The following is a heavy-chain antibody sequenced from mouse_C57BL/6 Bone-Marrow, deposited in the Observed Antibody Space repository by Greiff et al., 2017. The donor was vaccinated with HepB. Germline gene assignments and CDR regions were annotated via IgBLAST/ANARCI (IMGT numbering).Heavy chain of an antibody. V-gene: IGHV1-82*01. D-gene: IGHD2-4*01. J-gene: IGHJ2*01. CDR3: ARSGDYDGDY. Sequence: VPLQQSGPELVKPGASVKISCTASGYAFSSSWMNWVKQRPGKGLEWIGRIYPGDGYTNYNGKFKGKATLTADNSSSTAYMQLSSLTSEDSAVYFCARSGDYDGDYWGQGTTLTVSS. CDR2: IYPGDGYT. CDR1: GYAFSSSW.